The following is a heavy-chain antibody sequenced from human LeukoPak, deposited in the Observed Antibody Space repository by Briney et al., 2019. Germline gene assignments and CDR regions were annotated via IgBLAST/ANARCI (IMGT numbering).Heavy chain of an antibody. Sequence: ASVKVSCKASGYTFTGYFMHWVRQAPGQGLEWMGRINLNSGGTYYAQNFQGRVTMTRDTSISTAYVELSRLTSDDTAMYYCARDLSSTSNWEFDFWGQGTLVTVSP. CDR3: ARDLSSTSNWEFDF. J-gene: IGHJ4*02. D-gene: IGHD1-26*01. CDR2: INLNSGGT. V-gene: IGHV1-2*06. CDR1: GYTFTGYF.